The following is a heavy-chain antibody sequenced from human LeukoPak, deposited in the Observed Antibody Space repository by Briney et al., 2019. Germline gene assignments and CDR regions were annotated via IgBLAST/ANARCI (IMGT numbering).Heavy chain of an antibody. CDR2: ISHSESA. D-gene: IGHD4-11*01. J-gene: IGHJ3*02. CDR1: GGSISSGANY. Sequence: SETLSLTCTVSGGSISSGANYWSWIRHPPGRGLEWIGYISHSESAYYSPSLESRITISVDRSKNQFSLKLKSVTAADTAIYYCARDGGTTSNPSHDTFAIWGQGTMVAVSS. V-gene: IGHV4-30-2*01. CDR3: ARDGGTTSNPSHDTFAI.